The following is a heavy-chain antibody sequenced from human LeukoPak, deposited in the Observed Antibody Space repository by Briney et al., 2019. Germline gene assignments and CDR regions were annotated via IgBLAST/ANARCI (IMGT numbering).Heavy chain of an antibody. CDR1: GYTFTSYG. Sequence: ASVKVSCKASGYTFTSYGISWVRQAPGQGLEWMGWISAYNGNTNYAQKLQGRVTMTTDTSTSTAYMELRSLRSDDTAMYYCARGALGLSRYWYFDLWGRGTLVTVSP. J-gene: IGHJ2*01. D-gene: IGHD3-10*01. CDR3: ARGALGLSRYWYFDL. CDR2: ISAYNGNT. V-gene: IGHV1-18*01.